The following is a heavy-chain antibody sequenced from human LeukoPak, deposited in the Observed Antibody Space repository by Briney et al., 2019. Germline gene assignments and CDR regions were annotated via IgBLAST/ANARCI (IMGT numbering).Heavy chain of an antibody. J-gene: IGHJ4*02. CDR3: ASPKVYGSWYSKFDY. V-gene: IGHV3-11*01. Sequence: GGSLRLSCAASGFTFSDYYMSWIRQAPGKGLEWVSYISSSGSTIYYADSVKGRFTISRDNSKNTLYLQMNSLRAEDTAVYYCASPKVYGSWYSKFDYWGQGTLVTVSS. D-gene: IGHD6-13*01. CDR2: ISSSGSTI. CDR1: GFTFSDYY.